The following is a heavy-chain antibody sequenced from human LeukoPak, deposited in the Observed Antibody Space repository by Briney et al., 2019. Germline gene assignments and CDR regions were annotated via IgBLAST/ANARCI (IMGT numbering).Heavy chain of an antibody. CDR1: GGSISSGGYY. CDR3: ARGRGYCSGTSCRHWYFDL. V-gene: IGHV4-31*03. J-gene: IGHJ2*01. D-gene: IGHD2-2*01. Sequence: PSETLSLTCTVSGGSISSGGYYWSWIRQHPGKGLEWIGYIYFSGSTYYNPSLKSRVTISVDTSKNQFSLKLSSVTAADTAVYYCARGRGYCSGTSCRHWYFDLWGRGTLVTVSS. CDR2: IYFSGST.